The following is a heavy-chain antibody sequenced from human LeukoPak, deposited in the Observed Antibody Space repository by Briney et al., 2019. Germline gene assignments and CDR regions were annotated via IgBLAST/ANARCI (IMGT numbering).Heavy chain of an antibody. Sequence: GGPLRLSCAASGFAFSDFYMFWIRQAPGKGLEWISYISNSGSTLYYADSVKGRFTISRDNDKNLLYLQMNSLRADDTAVYYCARDALGSYDYWGLGTLVTVSS. CDR1: GFAFSDFY. V-gene: IGHV3-11*01. D-gene: IGHD3-10*01. CDR3: ARDALGSYDY. CDR2: ISNSGSTL. J-gene: IGHJ4*02.